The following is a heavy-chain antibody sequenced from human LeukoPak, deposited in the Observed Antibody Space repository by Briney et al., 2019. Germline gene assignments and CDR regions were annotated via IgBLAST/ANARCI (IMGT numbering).Heavy chain of an antibody. D-gene: IGHD3-22*01. J-gene: IGHJ4*02. Sequence: SETLSLTCAVYGGSFSGYYWSWIRQPPGKGLEGIGEINHSGSTNYNPSLKSRVTISVDTSKNQFSLKLSSVTAADTAVYYCARRTNSSGYYHFDYWGQGTLVTVSS. CDR1: GGSFSGYY. V-gene: IGHV4-34*01. CDR3: ARRTNSSGYYHFDY. CDR2: INHSGST.